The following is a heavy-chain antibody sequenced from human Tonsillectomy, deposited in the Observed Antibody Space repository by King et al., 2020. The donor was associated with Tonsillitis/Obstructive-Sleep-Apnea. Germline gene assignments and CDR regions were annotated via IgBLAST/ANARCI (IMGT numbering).Heavy chain of an antibody. D-gene: IGHD6-19*01. Sequence: VQLVESGGGVVQPGRSLRLSCAASGFTFSSYGMHWVRQAPGKGLEWVAVIWYDGSNKYYAYSVKGRFTISRDNSKNTLYLQMNSLRAEDTAVYYCARGHSSGWYRGGHAFDIWGQGTMVTVSS. CDR1: GFTFSSYG. J-gene: IGHJ3*02. V-gene: IGHV3-33*01. CDR2: IWYDGSNK. CDR3: ARGHSSGWYRGGHAFDI.